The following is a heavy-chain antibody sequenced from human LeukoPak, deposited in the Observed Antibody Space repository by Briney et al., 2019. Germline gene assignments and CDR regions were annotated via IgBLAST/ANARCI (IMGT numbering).Heavy chain of an antibody. CDR3: ARAGVGNDY. CDR2: INHSGST. V-gene: IGHV4-34*01. D-gene: IGHD1-26*01. CDR1: GGSISGYY. J-gene: IGHJ4*02. Sequence: SETLSLTCTVSGGSISGYYWSWIRQPPGKGLEWIGEINHSGSTNYNPSLKSRVTISVDTSKNQFSLKLSSVTAADTAVYYCARAGVGNDYWGQGTLVTVSS.